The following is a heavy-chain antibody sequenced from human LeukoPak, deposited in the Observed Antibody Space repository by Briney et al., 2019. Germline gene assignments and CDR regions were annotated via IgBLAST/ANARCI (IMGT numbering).Heavy chain of an antibody. CDR3: ARSRIVGDGYSYGY. CDR1: GGSISTYY. Sequence: PSETLSLTCTVSGGSISTYYWSWVRQPPGKRLEWIGSLYYSGSTNHNPSLKSRVTISVDTSRNHFSLKLSSVTAADTAVYYCARSRIVGDGYSYGYWGPGTLVTVSS. J-gene: IGHJ4*02. CDR2: LYYSGST. D-gene: IGHD5-24*01. V-gene: IGHV4-59*01.